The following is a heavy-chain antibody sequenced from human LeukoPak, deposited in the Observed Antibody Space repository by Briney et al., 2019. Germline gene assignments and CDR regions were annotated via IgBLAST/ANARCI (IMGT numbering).Heavy chain of an antibody. CDR1: GFTFSSYS. V-gene: IGHV3-21*01. CDR3: ARYNFRGEAAFDI. CDR2: ISSSSSYI. D-gene: IGHD1-1*01. Sequence: GGSLRLSCAASGFTFSSYSTNWVRQAPGKGLEWVSSISSSSSYIYYADSVKGRFTISRDNAKNSLYLQMNSLRAEDTAVYYCARYNFRGEAAFDIWGQGTMVTVSS. J-gene: IGHJ3*02.